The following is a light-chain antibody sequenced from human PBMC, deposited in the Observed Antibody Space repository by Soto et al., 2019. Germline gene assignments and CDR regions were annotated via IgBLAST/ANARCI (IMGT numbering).Light chain of an antibody. CDR2: DAS. V-gene: IGKV3D-15*01. Sequence: EIVMTQSPATLSVSPGESATLSCRASQSVNTRLAWYQQKPGQAPRLVLYDASTRATGIPARFSGSGSGTEFTLTISSLQSEDFAVYHCQQYNNWPPEYTFGQGTKLEIK. J-gene: IGKJ2*01. CDR1: QSVNTR. CDR3: QQYNNWPPEYT.